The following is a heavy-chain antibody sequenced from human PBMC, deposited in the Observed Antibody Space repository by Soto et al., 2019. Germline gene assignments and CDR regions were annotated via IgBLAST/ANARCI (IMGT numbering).Heavy chain of an antibody. CDR2: IIPIFGTA. V-gene: IGHV1-69*06. J-gene: IGHJ6*02. D-gene: IGHD6-13*01. Sequence: SVKVSCKASGGTFSSYAISWVRQAPGQGLEWMGGIIPIFGTANYAQKFQGRVTITADKSTSTAYMELSSLRSEDTAVYYCARGKGSSSSWYPPFYYYYGMDVWGQGTTVTVSS. CDR1: GGTFSSYA. CDR3: ARGKGSSSSWYPPFYYYYGMDV.